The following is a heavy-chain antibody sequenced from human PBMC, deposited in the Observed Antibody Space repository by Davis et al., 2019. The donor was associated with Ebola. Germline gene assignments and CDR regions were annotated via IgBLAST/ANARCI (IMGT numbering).Heavy chain of an antibody. CDR3: TKDLRADWGSLMGV. V-gene: IGHV3-23*01. Sequence: GGSLRLSCAASGFAFSGYAMSWVRQAPGKGLEWVSGINGAGDRTYYMESAKGRFTISRDNSKKMVYLQMNSLRGEDTAVYYCTKDLRADWGSLMGVWGKGTTVTVSS. CDR2: INGAGDRT. D-gene: IGHD3-16*01. J-gene: IGHJ6*04. CDR1: GFAFSGYA.